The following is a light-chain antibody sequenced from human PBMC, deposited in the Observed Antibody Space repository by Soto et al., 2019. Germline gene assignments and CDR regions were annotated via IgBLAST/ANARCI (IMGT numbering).Light chain of an antibody. CDR2: EVS. V-gene: IGLV2-14*01. CDR1: SSDVGGYNY. J-gene: IGLJ1*01. Sequence: LTQPASVSGSPGQSITISCTGTSSDVGGYNYVSWYQQHPGKAPKLMIYEVSNRPSGVSNRFSGSKSSNTASLTISGLQAEDEADYYCSSYTSSSTLYVCGTGTKVTV. CDR3: SSYTSSSTLYV.